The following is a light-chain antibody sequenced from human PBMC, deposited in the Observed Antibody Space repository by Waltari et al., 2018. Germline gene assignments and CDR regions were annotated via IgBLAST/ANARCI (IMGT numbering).Light chain of an antibody. Sequence: EILLTQSPGTLSLSPGERATLSCRASQSVSSSSFAWYQQKPGQAHRLLIYAASSRATGIPDRFSGSGSGTDFSLTISRLEPEDFAVYYCQQYGSSPRTFGQGTKVEIK. CDR3: QQYGSSPRT. V-gene: IGKV3-20*01. J-gene: IGKJ1*01. CDR1: QSVSSSS. CDR2: AAS.